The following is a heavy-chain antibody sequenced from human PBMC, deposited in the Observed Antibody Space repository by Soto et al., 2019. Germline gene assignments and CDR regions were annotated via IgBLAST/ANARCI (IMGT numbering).Heavy chain of an antibody. V-gene: IGHV4-4*02. D-gene: IGHD3-3*02. J-gene: IGHJ3*02. CDR1: GGSISSGGYC. Sequence: PSETLSLTCTVSGGSISSGGYCWSWVRQPPGKGLEWIGEIYHSGSTNYNPSLKSRVTISVDKSKNQFSLKLSSVTAADTAVYYCARVLGNDAFDIWGQGTMVTVSS. CDR2: IYHSGST. CDR3: ARVLGNDAFDI.